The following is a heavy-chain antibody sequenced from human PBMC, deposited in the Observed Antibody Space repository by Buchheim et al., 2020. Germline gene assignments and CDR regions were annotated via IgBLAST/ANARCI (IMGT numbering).Heavy chain of an antibody. CDR1: GFTFSRAW. J-gene: IGHJ4*02. Sequence: EVQLVESGGGLVQPGGSLRLSCKASGFTFSRAWMDWVRQAPGKGLERVANINPDGSEKYYVDSVKGRFTISRDNAKHLVSPQMDSPRDEDTAVYYCSRRLDDWGQGIL. V-gene: IGHV3-7*01. CDR3: SRRLDD. CDR2: INPDGSEK.